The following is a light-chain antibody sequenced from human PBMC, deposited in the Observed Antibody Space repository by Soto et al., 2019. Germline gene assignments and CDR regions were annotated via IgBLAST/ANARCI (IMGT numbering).Light chain of an antibody. CDR3: GSYTSSSTRV. CDR2: DVS. J-gene: IGLJ1*01. V-gene: IGLV2-14*01. CDR1: SSEVGGYNY. Sequence: QSVLTQPASVSGSPGQSITISCTGTSSEVGGYNYVSWYQQHPGKAPKLMIYDVSNRPSGVSNRFSGSKSGNTASLTISGLQAEDEADYYCGSYTSSSTRVFGTGTKLTVL.